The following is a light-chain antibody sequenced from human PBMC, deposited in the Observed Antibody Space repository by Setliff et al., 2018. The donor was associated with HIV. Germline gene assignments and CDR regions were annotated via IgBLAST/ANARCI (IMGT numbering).Light chain of an antibody. CDR1: SNDVGGYNL. V-gene: IGLV2-23*02. Sequence: QSALTQPASVSGSPGQSITISCTGTSNDVGGYNLVSWYQQHPGKAPKLMIYEVSKRPSGISNRFSGSKSGNTASLTISGLQAEDESDYYCCAYAGRSSVVFGGGTKGTVL. CDR3: CAYAGRSSVV. J-gene: IGLJ2*01. CDR2: EVS.